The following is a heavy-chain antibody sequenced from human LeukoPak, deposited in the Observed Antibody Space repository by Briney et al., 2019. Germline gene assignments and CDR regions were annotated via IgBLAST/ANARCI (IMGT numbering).Heavy chain of an antibody. CDR1: GFSVSSNY. D-gene: IGHD3-22*01. J-gene: IGHJ4*02. CDR3: ARGGDYYYDSSGYCDY. CDR2: IYSGGST. V-gene: IGHV3-66*02. Sequence: QPGGSLRLSCAASGFSVSSNYMSWVRQAPGKGLEWVSVIYSGGSTYHADSVKGRFTISRDNSKNTLYLQMNSLRAEDTAVYYCARGGDYYYDSSGYCDYWGQGTLVTVSS.